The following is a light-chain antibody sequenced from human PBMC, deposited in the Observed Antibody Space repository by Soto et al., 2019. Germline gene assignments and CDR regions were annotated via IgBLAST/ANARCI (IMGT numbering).Light chain of an antibody. CDR3: QHYNNWPFT. CDR1: QSVTSN. Sequence: EIVFTQSPATLSVSPGERVTLSCRASQSVTSNLAWYQQKPGQAPRLLIYGASSRATGIPATFSGSGSGTEFTLTISSLQSEDFVVYYCQHYNNWPFTFGGGTKVDIK. J-gene: IGKJ4*01. V-gene: IGKV3-15*01. CDR2: GAS.